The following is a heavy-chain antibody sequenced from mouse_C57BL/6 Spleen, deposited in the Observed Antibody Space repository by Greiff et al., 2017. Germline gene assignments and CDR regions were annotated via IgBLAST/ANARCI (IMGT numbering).Heavy chain of an antibody. Sequence: QVQLQESGAELVKPGASVKISCKASGYAFSSYWMNWVKQRPGKGLEWIGQIYPGDGDTNYNGKFKGKATLTVDKSSSTAYMQLSSLTSEDSAVYYCARWRYGDNKAMDYWGQGTSVTVSS. V-gene: IGHV1-80*01. J-gene: IGHJ4*01. CDR1: GYAFSSYW. CDR3: ARWRYGDNKAMDY. D-gene: IGHD2-14*01. CDR2: IYPGDGDT.